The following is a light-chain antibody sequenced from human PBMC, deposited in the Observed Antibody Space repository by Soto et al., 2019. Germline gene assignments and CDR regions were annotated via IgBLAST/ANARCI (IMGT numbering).Light chain of an antibody. CDR3: SSYTGSSTYVV. CDR1: SSDVGGYKY. J-gene: IGLJ2*01. CDR2: EVS. Sequence: QSALTQPASVSGSPGQSITISCTGTSSDVGGYKYVSWYQQHPGKAPKLMIYEVSNRPSGVSNRFSGSKSGNTASLTISGLQAGDEAVYYCSSYTGSSTYVVFGGGTKVPVL. V-gene: IGLV2-14*01.